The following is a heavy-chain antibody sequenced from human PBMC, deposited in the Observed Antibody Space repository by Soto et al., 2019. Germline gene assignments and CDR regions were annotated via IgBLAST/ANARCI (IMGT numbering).Heavy chain of an antibody. J-gene: IGHJ6*02. CDR3: ARDLREYYDILTGYYIGYYGMDV. V-gene: IGHV3-30-3*01. CDR1: GFTFSSYA. Sequence: GGFLRLSCAASGFTFSSYAMHWVRQAPGKGLEWVAVISYDGSNKYYADSVKGRFTISRDNSKNTLYLQMNSLRAEDTAVYYCARDLREYYDILTGYYIGYYGMDVWGQGTTVTVSS. D-gene: IGHD3-9*01. CDR2: ISYDGSNK.